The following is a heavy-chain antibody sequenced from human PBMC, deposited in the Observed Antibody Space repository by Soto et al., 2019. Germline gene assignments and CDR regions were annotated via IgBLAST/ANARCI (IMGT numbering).Heavy chain of an antibody. CDR2: IYPGDSDT. CDR3: ASYPMDLRGSGSYYNPLLRTRGMDV. V-gene: IGHV5-51*01. J-gene: IGHJ6*02. CDR1: GYSFTSYW. D-gene: IGHD3-10*01. Sequence: PGESLKISCKGSGYSFTSYWIGWVRQMPGKGLEWMGIIYPGDSDTRYSPSFQGQVTISADKSISTAYLQWSSLKASDTAMYYCASYPMDLRGSGSYYNPLLRTRGMDVWGQGTTVTVSS.